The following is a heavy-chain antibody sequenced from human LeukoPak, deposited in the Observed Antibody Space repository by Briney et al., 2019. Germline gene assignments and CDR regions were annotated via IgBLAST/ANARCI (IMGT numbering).Heavy chain of an antibody. Sequence: SETLSLTCTVSMGSINNYYWSGIRQTPGKGLEWIGYILSSGSTNYNPSVKSRVIISVDTSKNQFSLNLSSVTAADTAVYYCARHEARGDPVRLGFCDYWGQGTLVTVSS. CDR2: ILSSGST. V-gene: IGHV4-59*08. D-gene: IGHD5-12*01. CDR3: ARHEARGDPVRLGFCDY. CDR1: MGSINNYY. J-gene: IGHJ4*02.